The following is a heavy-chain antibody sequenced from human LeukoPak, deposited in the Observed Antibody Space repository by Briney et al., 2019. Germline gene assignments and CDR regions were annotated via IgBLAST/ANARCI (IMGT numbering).Heavy chain of an antibody. V-gene: IGHV3-48*01. CDR3: ARVDSSSLLARFDP. CDR1: GFTFSSYS. CDR2: ISSSSSTI. D-gene: IGHD6-6*01. J-gene: IGHJ5*02. Sequence: GGSLRLSCAASGFTFSSYSMNWVRQAPGKGLEWVPYISSSSSTIYYADSVKGRFTISRDNAKNSLYLQMNSLRAEDTAVYYCARVDSSSLLARFDPWGQGTLVTVSS.